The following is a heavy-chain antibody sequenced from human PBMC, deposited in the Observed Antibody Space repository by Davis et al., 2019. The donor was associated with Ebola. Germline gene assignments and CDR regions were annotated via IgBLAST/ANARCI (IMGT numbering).Heavy chain of an antibody. Sequence: AASVKVSCKASGDTFRTYTVAWVRQAPGQGLEWMGGIIPIFGTANYAQKFQGRVTITADESTSTAYMELSSLHQGPIGLPPGTLLQEHLWG. CDR1: GDTFRTYT. J-gene: IGHJ6*01. CDR2: IIPIFGTA. V-gene: IGHV1-69*13. CDR3: TLLQEHL.